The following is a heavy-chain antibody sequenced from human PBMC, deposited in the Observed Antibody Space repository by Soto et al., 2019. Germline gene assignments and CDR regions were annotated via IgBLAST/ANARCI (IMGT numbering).Heavy chain of an antibody. CDR2: ISGSGGST. J-gene: IGHJ6*02. CDR3: AKDMGAAAATGGMDV. Sequence: HPGGSLRLSCAASGFTFSSYAMSWVRQAPGKGLEWVSAISGSGGSTYYADSVKGRFTISRDNSKNTLYLQMNSLRAEDTALYYCAKDMGAAAATGGMDVWGQGTTVTVSS. D-gene: IGHD6-13*01. V-gene: IGHV3-23*01. CDR1: GFTFSSYA.